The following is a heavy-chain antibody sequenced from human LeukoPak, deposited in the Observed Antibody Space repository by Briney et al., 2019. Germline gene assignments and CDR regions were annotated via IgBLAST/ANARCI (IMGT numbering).Heavy chain of an antibody. Sequence: GGSLRLSCGGSGFSFTPYSMNWVRQAPGKGREWVSAISGSGGSTYYADSVKGRFTISRDNSKNKLYLQMNSLRAEDTAVYHCARDLSYSPPDYFDYWGQGTLVTVSS. CDR3: ARDLSYSPPDYFDY. D-gene: IGHD4-11*01. V-gene: IGHV3-23*01. CDR2: ISGSGGST. CDR1: GFSFTPYS. J-gene: IGHJ4*02.